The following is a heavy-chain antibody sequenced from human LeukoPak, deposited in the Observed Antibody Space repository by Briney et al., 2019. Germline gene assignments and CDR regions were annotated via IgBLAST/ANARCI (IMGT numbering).Heavy chain of an antibody. Sequence: ASVKVSCKASGGTFSSHAISWVRQAPGQGLEWMGRIIPIFGTANYAQKFQGRVTITTDESTSTAHMELSSLRSEDTAVYYCARDVRGGSSDYWGQGTLVTVSS. V-gene: IGHV1-69*05. D-gene: IGHD3-16*01. CDR1: GGTFSSHA. CDR3: ARDVRGGSSDY. J-gene: IGHJ4*02. CDR2: IIPIFGTA.